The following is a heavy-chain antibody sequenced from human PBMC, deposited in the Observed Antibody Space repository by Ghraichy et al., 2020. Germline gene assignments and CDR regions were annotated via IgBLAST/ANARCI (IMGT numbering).Heavy chain of an antibody. J-gene: IGHJ1*01. CDR1: GGSFSGYY. CDR3: ARGRAAYCSGGSCYRHFWGQNAEYFQH. D-gene: IGHD2-15*01. Sequence: SETLSLTCAVYGGSFSGYYWSWIRQPPGKGLEWIGEINHSRSTNYNPSLKSRVTISVDTSKNQFSLKLSSVTAADTAVYYCARGRAAYCSGGSCYRHFWGQNAEYFQHWGQGTLVTVSS. CDR2: INHSRST. V-gene: IGHV4-34*01.